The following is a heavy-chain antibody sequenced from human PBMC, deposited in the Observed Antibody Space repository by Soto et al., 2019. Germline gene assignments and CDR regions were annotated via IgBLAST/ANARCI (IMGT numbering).Heavy chain of an antibody. V-gene: IGHV4-31*03. CDR1: GGSISSGGYY. Sequence: QVQLQESGPGLVKPSQTLSLTCTVSGGSISSGGYYWSWIRQHPGKGLEWIGYIYYSGSTYYNPSLKSRVTISVDTSKNQFSLKLSSVTAADTTVYYCARMRYSGYYNYDYWGQGTLVTVSS. D-gene: IGHD5-12*01. CDR2: IYYSGST. J-gene: IGHJ4*02. CDR3: ARMRYSGYYNYDY.